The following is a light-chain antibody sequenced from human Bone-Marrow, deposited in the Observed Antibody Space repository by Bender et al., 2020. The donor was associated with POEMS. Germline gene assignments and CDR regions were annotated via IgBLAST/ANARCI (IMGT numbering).Light chain of an antibody. CDR2: DVI. V-gene: IGLV2-14*03. CDR3: SSFAASGV. Sequence: QSALTQPASVSGSPGQSIAISCTGTSSDVGGYDHVSWYQQHPGKAPKLMIYDVINRPSGVSNRFSGSKSGNTASLTISGLQAEDEADYYCSSFAASGVFGGGTKVIVL. CDR1: SSDVGGYDH. J-gene: IGLJ3*02.